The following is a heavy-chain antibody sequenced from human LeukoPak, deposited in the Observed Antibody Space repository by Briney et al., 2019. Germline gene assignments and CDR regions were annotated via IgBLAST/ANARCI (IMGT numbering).Heavy chain of an antibody. D-gene: IGHD3-22*01. Sequence: GASVKVSCKASGYTFTGYYMHWVRQAPGQGLEWMGIINPSGGSTSYAQKFQGRVTMTRDTSTSTVYMELSSLRSEDTAVYYCASGRDPPTDDSPDAFDIWGQGTMVTVSS. J-gene: IGHJ3*02. CDR2: INPSGGST. V-gene: IGHV1-46*01. CDR1: GYTFTGYY. CDR3: ASGRDPPTDDSPDAFDI.